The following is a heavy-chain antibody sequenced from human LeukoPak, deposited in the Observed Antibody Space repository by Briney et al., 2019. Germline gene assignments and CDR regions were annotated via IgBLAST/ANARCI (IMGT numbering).Heavy chain of an antibody. D-gene: IGHD6-19*01. V-gene: IGHV3-7*03. CDR1: GFTFSTYW. Sequence: GGSLRLSCAASGFTFSTYWMTWVRQAPGKGLEWVANIKQDGSEKNYVDSVKGRFTISRDNAKNSLDLQMNSLRAEDTAVYYCARDGIAVAGIYYYYGMDVWGQGTTVTVSS. CDR2: IKQDGSEK. J-gene: IGHJ6*02. CDR3: ARDGIAVAGIYYYYGMDV.